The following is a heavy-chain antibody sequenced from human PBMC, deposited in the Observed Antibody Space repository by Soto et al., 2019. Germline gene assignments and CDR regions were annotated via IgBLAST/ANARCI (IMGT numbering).Heavy chain of an antibody. Sequence: ASVKVSCKASGFTFITYDFSWVRQAAGQGLEWMGWMNPNNGNAGFAQKFRGRINMTRNTSISTAYLELSSLRSDDSAVYFCARRKERSGPYYLDIWGQGTPVTVSS. CDR3: ARRKERSGPYYLDI. V-gene: IGHV1-8*01. J-gene: IGHJ4*02. CDR2: MNPNNGNA. CDR1: GFTFITYD. D-gene: IGHD6-25*01.